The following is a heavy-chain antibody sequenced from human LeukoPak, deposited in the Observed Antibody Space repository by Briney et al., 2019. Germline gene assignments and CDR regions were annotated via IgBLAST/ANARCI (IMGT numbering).Heavy chain of an antibody. J-gene: IGHJ4*02. CDR1: GFTFSSYD. Sequence: GGSLRLSCAASGFTFSSYDMHWVRQATGKGLEWVSAIGTAGDTYYPGSVKGRFTISRENAKNSLYLQMNSLRAGDTAVYYCARLKFKVGATATNSNYFDYWGQGTLVTVSS. CDR3: ARLKFKVGATATNSNYFDY. D-gene: IGHD1-26*01. V-gene: IGHV3-13*01. CDR2: IGTAGDT.